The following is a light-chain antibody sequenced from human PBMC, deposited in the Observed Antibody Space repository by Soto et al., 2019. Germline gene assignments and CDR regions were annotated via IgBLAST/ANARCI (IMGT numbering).Light chain of an antibody. V-gene: IGKV1-5*01. CDR1: QSISRW. CDR2: DVS. Sequence: DIQMTQSPSTLSAPVGDRVTITCRASQSISRWLAWYQQKPGKAPKLLIYDVSSLESGVPSRFSGTGSGTEFTLTISSLQPDDAATYYCQQCNTFWTFGQGTKVDIK. J-gene: IGKJ1*01. CDR3: QQCNTFWT.